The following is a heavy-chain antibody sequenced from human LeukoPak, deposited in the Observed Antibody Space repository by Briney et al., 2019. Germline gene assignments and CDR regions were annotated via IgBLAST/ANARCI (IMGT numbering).Heavy chain of an antibody. V-gene: IGHV1-18*01. Sequence: ASVKVSCKASGYTFTSYGISWVRQAPGQGLEWMGWISAYNGNTNYAQKLQGRVTMTTDTSTSTAYMELRSLRSDDTAVYYCARAPTRNNLWFELYYFDYWGQGTLVTVSS. J-gene: IGHJ4*02. CDR3: ARAPTRNNLWFELYYFDY. D-gene: IGHD3-10*01. CDR1: GYTFTSYG. CDR2: ISAYNGNT.